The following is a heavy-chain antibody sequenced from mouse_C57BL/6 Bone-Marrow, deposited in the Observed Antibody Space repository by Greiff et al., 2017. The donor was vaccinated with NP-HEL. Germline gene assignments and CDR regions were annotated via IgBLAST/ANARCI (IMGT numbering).Heavy chain of an antibody. CDR2: ISTGGGST. J-gene: IGHJ2*01. CDR3: GYGYRTSDY. Sequence: EVQGVESGGGLVQPGGSLKLSCAASGFTFSDYYMYWVSQTPEKRLEWVAYISTGGGSTYYPDTVKGRATISRDNATNTLYLQMSRLKSDDTDIRGRGYGYRTSDYWGQGTTLTVSS. D-gene: IGHD2-2*01. V-gene: IGHV5-12*01. CDR1: GFTFSDYY.